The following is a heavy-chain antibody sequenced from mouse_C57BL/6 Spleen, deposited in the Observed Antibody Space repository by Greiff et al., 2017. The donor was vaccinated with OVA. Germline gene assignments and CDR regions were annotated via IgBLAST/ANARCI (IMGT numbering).Heavy chain of an antibody. D-gene: IGHD2-5*01. J-gene: IGHJ2*01. CDR2: IDPSDSYT. Sequence: QVQLQQPGAELVMPGASVKLSCKASGYTFTSYWMHWVKQRPGQGLEWIGEIDPSDSYTNSNQKFKGKSTLTVDKSSSTAYMLLSSLRSEDSAVYYGAYSNYEGGGSYYFDYWGQGTTLTVSS. V-gene: IGHV1-69*01. CDR1: GYTFTSYW. CDR3: AYSNYEGGGSYYFDY.